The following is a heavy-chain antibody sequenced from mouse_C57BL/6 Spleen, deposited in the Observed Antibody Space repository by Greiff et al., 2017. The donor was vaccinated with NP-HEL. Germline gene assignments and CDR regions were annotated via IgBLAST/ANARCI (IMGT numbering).Heavy chain of an antibody. CDR1: GYTFTDYN. J-gene: IGHJ2*01. CDR3: ARSAGILWPVYFDY. D-gene: IGHD1-1*02. CDR2: INPNNGGT. V-gene: IGHV1-18*01. Sequence: VQLQQSGPELVKPGASVKIPCKASGYTFTDYNMDWVKQSHGKSLEWIGDINPNNGGTIYNQKFKGKATLTVDKSSSTAYMELRSLTSEDTAVYYCARSAGILWPVYFDYWGQGTTLTVSS.